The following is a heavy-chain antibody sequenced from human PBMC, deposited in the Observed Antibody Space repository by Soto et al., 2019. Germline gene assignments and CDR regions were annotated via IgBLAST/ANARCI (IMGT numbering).Heavy chain of an antibody. Sequence: TSTVYGDSISGSGYYWGWIRQPPGKGLEWVGTIYYTGTTYYNPSLKTRLTMSVDTSKNQFSLKLSSVIAADTAGVEWGRYYNTSDRPDCHQWGQ. D-gene: IGHD3-22*01. CDR3: GRYYNTSDRPDCHQ. V-gene: IGHV4-39*01. J-gene: IGHJ1*01. CDR1: GDSISGSGYY. CDR2: IYYTGTT.